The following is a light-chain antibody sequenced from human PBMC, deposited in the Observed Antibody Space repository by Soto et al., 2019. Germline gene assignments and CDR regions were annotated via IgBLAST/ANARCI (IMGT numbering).Light chain of an antibody. Sequence: DIPMTQSPSTLSASVGHRVTITCRASQSISSWLAWYQQKPGKAPKLLIYDASSLESGVPQRYSGCGSVTEFPITNSGRQPHDFAIFCGQQSNSYSSLGPRPKVDIK. CDR2: DAS. CDR1: QSISSW. V-gene: IGKV1-5*01. J-gene: IGKJ3*01. CDR3: QQSNSYSS.